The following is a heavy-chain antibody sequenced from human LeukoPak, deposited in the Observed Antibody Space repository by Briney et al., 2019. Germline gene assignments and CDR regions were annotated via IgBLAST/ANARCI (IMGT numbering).Heavy chain of an antibody. Sequence: GGSQRLSCVDSGITFSRYWMSWVRQAPGKGLEWVANIKQDGGEKYYVDSVKGRFTISRDNAKNSLYLQMNSLRVEDTAVYYCARDGRPLDYWGQGTLVTVSS. CDR2: IKQDGGEK. CDR1: GITFSRYW. CDR3: ARDGRPLDY. V-gene: IGHV3-7*03. J-gene: IGHJ4*02.